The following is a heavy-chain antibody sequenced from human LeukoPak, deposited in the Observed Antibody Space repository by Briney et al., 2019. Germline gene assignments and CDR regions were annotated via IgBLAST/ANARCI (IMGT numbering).Heavy chain of an antibody. V-gene: IGHV3-21*04. CDR1: GFTFSSFS. CDR2: TSSSSAYT. J-gene: IGHJ6*02. D-gene: IGHD3-3*01. CDR3: AKDQTSIFGVPPSMDV. Sequence: GGSLRLSCAASGFTFSSFSMIWVRQAPGKGLEWVSSTSSSSAYTFYAESGKGRFTISRDNAKNSLFLQMNSLRAEDTAMYYCAKDQTSIFGVPPSMDVWGQGTTVTVSS.